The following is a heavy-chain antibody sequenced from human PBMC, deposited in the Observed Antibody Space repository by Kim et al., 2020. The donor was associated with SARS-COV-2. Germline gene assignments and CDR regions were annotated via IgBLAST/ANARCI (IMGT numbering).Heavy chain of an antibody. CDR1: GFTFSDYY. D-gene: IGHD3-3*01. CDR2: FSCSGSTI. V-gene: IGHV3-11*01. J-gene: IGHJ3*02. Sequence: GGSLRLSCAASGFTFSDYYMSWIRQAPGKGPEWVSYFSCSGSTIYYADPVKDRFTTSRDNAKNSLYPQMNSLLTEDTAVYYCAGERRSTMFGVVIMSAFDIWGQGTMVTVSS. CDR3: AGERRSTMFGVVIMSAFDI.